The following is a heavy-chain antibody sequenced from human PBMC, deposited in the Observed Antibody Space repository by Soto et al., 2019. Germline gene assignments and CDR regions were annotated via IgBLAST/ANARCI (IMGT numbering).Heavy chain of an antibody. D-gene: IGHD3-3*01. V-gene: IGHV3-33*01. CDR2: IWYDGSNK. J-gene: IGHJ4*02. Sequence: QVQLVESGGGVVQPGRSLRLSCAASGFTFSSYGMHWVRQAPGKGLEWVAVIWYDGSNKYYADSVKGRFTISRDNSKNTLYLQMNSLRAEDTAVYYCARGLEYDCWSGYQVAFDYWGQGTLVTVSS. CDR3: ARGLEYDCWSGYQVAFDY. CDR1: GFTFSSYG.